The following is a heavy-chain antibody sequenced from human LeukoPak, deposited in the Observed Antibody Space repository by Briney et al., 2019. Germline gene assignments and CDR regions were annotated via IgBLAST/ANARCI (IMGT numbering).Heavy chain of an antibody. V-gene: IGHV1-18*01. CDR3: ARDHSNWNYAPDF. CDR1: GYTFTRYG. J-gene: IGHJ4*02. D-gene: IGHD1-7*01. Sequence: ASVKVSCKASGYTFTRYGISWVRQAPGQGLQWLGWISASNGNTNYAQKFRDRVTMSTDTSTGTAYLDVRSLTSDDTAVYYCARDHSNWNYAPDFWGQGTLVIVSS. CDR2: ISASNGNT.